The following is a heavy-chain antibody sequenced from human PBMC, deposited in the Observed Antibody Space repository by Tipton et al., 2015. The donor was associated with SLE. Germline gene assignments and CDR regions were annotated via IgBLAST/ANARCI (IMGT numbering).Heavy chain of an antibody. V-gene: IGHV5-51*03. CDR2: IYIGDSDV. CDR3: ARLPLLTSYGFWSEYYFDF. J-gene: IGHJ4*02. D-gene: IGHD3-3*01. Sequence: QLVQSGAEVKKPGESLKISCKGSGYSFTDYRIGWVRQVPGKGLEWMGIIYIGDSDVRYSPSFQGQVIISVDKSINTAYLQWSSLKGSDTAMYYCARLPLLTSYGFWSEYYFDFWGQGTLVTVS. CDR1: GYSFTDYR.